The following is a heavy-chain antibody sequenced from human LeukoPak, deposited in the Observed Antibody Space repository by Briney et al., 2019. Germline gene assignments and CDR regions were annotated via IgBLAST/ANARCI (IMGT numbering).Heavy chain of an antibody. CDR1: GGSISSSSYY. Sequence: SETLSLTCTVSGGSISSSSYYWGWIRQPPGKGLEWIGSIYYSGSTYYNPSLKSRVTISVDTSRNQFSLKLSSVTAADTAVYYCARVTGYMIEDYFDYWGQGTLVTVSS. D-gene: IGHD3-22*01. CDR3: ARVTGYMIEDYFDY. CDR2: IYYSGST. J-gene: IGHJ4*02. V-gene: IGHV4-39*07.